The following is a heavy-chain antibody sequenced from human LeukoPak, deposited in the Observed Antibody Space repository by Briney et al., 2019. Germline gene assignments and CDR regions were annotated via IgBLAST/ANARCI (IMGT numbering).Heavy chain of an antibody. CDR2: IDYRGNA. Sequence: SETLSLTCTVSGRSLRTFYWSWIRQPPGKGLEWIGNIDYRGNAKYNPSRKSRVSMSVDTPNNHFSLRLSSVTAADTAVYFCAGERSGYYYDRFDYWGQGNLVTVSS. CDR1: GRSLRTFY. D-gene: IGHD3-22*01. CDR3: AGERSGYYYDRFDY. J-gene: IGHJ4*02. V-gene: IGHV4-59*08.